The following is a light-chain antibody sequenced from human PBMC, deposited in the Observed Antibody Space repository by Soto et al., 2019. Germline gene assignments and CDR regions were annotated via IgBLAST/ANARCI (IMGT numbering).Light chain of an antibody. CDR2: LAS. CDR3: HQRQSWPRT. J-gene: IGKJ1*01. CDR1: QAVNTR. V-gene: IGKV3-11*01. Sequence: EIVLTQSPATLSSFPGDRVTLSCRASQAVNTRLAWYQHKPGQAPRLLIYLASNRAAGVTDRFSGSGSGTDFTLPISDVEPEDFAVYYCHQRQSWPRTFGQGTKVDI.